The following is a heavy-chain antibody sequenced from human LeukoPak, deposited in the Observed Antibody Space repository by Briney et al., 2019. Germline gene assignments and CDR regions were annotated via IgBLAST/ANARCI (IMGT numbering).Heavy chain of an antibody. CDR3: AKDPTGGYPVMYAFDI. V-gene: IGHV3-21*01. Sequence: PGGSLRLSCAASGFTFSSYSMNWVRQAPGKGLEWVSSISSSSSYIYYADSVKGRFTISRDNAKNSLYLQMNSLRAEDTAVYYCAKDPTGGYPVMYAFDIWGQGTMVTVSS. CDR1: GFTFSSYS. CDR2: ISSSSSYI. J-gene: IGHJ3*02. D-gene: IGHD1-26*01.